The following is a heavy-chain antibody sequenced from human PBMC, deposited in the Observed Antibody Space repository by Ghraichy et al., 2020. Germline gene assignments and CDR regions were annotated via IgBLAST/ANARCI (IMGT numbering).Heavy chain of an antibody. CDR3: AKEKNYDFWSGYYRGVYYYYGMDV. V-gene: IGHV3-30*18. J-gene: IGHJ6*02. D-gene: IGHD3-3*01. CDR2: ISYDGSNK. Sequence: GGSLRLSCAASGFTFSSYGMHWVRQAPGKGLEWVAVISYDGSNKYYADSVKGRFTISRDNSKNTLYLQMNSLRAEDTAVYYCAKEKNYDFWSGYYRGVYYYYGMDVWGQGTTVTVSS. CDR1: GFTFSSYG.